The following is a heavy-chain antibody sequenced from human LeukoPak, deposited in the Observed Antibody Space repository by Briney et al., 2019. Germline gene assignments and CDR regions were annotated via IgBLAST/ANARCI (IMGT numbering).Heavy chain of an antibody. CDR1: VFIFSSYG. V-gene: IGHV3-7*01. J-gene: IGHJ4*02. CDR3: ASPTIFGVVIYY. CDR2: IKQDGSEK. D-gene: IGHD3-3*01. Sequence: TGGSLSLFCAPCVFIFSSYGVQWARGSRGRAVVGVANIKQDGSEKYYVSSVKGRFTISRDNAKNSQYLQMNSLRAEDTAVYYCASPTIFGVVIYYWGQGTLVTVSS.